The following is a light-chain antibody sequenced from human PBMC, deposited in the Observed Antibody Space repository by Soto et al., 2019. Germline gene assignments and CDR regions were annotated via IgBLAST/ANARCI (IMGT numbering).Light chain of an antibody. Sequence: IQMTHAPASLSASVGDIVTITCQATQDIRKYLNWYQQKPGKAPKLLIYDASSLETGVPSRFSGSGSGTDFTFTISSLQPEDFATYYCQQYDNLPLIFGQGTRLEIK. CDR3: QQYDNLPLI. CDR1: QDIRKY. CDR2: DAS. J-gene: IGKJ5*01. V-gene: IGKV1-33*01.